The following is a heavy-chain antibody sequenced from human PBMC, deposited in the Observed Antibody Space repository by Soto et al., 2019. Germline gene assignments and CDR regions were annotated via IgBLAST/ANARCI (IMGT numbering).Heavy chain of an antibody. CDR2: IYPGDSET. CDR1: GYSCSSCW. J-gene: IGHJ6*01. Sequence: GECLKLSCKCSGYSCSSCWIGWVREGRGKGLEWMGSIYPGDSETRCSPSFQGQVTISADKSISPAYLQWPSLKGSDTAMYYCARRAGHSYGQDAYYYYYGLDVRGPGTTVTVPP. V-gene: IGHV5-51*01. CDR3: ARRAGHSYGQDAYYYYYGLDV. D-gene: IGHD5-18*01.